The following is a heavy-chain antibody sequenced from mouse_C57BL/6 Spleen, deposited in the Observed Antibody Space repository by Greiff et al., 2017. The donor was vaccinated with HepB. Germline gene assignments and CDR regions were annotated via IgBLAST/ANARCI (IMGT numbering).Heavy chain of an antibody. CDR2: INPNNGGT. V-gene: IGHV1-18*01. Sequence: VQLQQSGPELVKPGASVKIPCKASGYTFTDYNMDWVKQSHGKSLEWIGDINPNNGGTIYNQKFKGKATLTVDKSSSIAYMELRSLTSEDTAVYYCALRPWFAYWGQGTLVTVSA. CDR3: ALRPWFAY. J-gene: IGHJ3*01. CDR1: GYTFTDYN. D-gene: IGHD2-12*01.